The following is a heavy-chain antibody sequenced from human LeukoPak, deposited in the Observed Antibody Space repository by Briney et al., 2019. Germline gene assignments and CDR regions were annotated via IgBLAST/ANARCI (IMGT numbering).Heavy chain of an antibody. CDR3: ARERDGGFFDY. D-gene: IGHD5-24*01. CDR1: GLTFRSYW. V-gene: IGHV3-7*01. J-gene: IGHJ4*02. CDR2: MNQEGSEK. Sequence: GGSLRLSCAVSGLTFRSYWMSWVRQAPGKGLEWVANMNQEGSEKYFVDSVKGRFTISRDNAKNSLHLQMNTPRAEDTAVYYCARERDGGFFDYWGQGTLVTVSS.